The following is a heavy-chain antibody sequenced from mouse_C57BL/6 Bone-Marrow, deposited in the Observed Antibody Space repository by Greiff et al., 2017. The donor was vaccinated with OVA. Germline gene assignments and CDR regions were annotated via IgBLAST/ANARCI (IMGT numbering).Heavy chain of an antibody. J-gene: IGHJ1*03. CDR3: AREDYSNCHWYFDV. D-gene: IGHD2-5*01. CDR1: GYTFTSYG. Sequence: VQLQQSGAELARPGASVKLSCKASGYTFTSYGISWVKQRTGQGLEWIGEIYPRSGNTYYNEKFKGKDTLTADKSSSTAYMELRSLTSEDSAVYFCAREDYSNCHWYFDVWGTGTTVTVSS. CDR2: IYPRSGNT. V-gene: IGHV1-81*01.